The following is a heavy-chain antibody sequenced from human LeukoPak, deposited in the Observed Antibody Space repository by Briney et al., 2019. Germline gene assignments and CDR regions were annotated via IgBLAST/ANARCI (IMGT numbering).Heavy chain of an antibody. CDR3: ATNKLGDTAMIEYAFDV. V-gene: IGHV1-69*13. CDR2: FIPVYGTT. J-gene: IGHJ3*01. Sequence: GGSVKVSCKASGGTFGTYAISWVRQAPGQGLEWMGGFIPVYGTTIYAQKFRGRVRITADASMEVSSLRSEDTAVYYCATNKLGDTAMIEYAFDVWGQGTMVTVSS. CDR1: GGTFGTYA. D-gene: IGHD5-18*01.